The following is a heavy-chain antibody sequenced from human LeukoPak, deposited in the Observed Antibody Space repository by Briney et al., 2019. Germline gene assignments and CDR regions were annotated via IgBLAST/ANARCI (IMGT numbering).Heavy chain of an antibody. CDR3: ARGPNYYGSGRSWFDP. Sequence: ASVKVSCKASGYTFIDYYIHWVRQAPGQGLEWMAWINPKSGGTNYAQNFQGRVTLTRDTSISAAYMELSRLRSDDTAVYYCARGPNYYGSGRSWFDPWGQGTPVTVSS. V-gene: IGHV1-2*02. CDR1: GYTFIDYY. J-gene: IGHJ5*02. D-gene: IGHD3-10*01. CDR2: INPKSGGT.